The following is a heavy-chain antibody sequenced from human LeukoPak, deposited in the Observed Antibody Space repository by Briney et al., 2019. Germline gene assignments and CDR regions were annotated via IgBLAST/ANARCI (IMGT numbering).Heavy chain of an antibody. CDR3: ARGPIQLWIHNAMDV. J-gene: IGHJ6*02. CDR2: IRSKAYRGTT. CDR1: GFTFGDHA. Sequence: PGRSLRLSCTGSGFTFGDHAMSWVRQAPGKGLEWVGFIRSKAYRGTTEYAASVKGRFTISRDDSASIAYLQMNSLRTKDTAVYYCARGPIQLWIHNAMDVWGQGTTVTVSS. D-gene: IGHD5-18*01. V-gene: IGHV3-49*04.